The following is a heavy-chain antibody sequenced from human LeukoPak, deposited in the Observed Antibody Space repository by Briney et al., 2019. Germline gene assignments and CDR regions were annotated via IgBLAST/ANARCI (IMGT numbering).Heavy chain of an antibody. CDR1: GYTFTGYY. D-gene: IGHD1-26*01. J-gene: IGHJ4*02. CDR2: INPNSGGT. V-gene: IGHV1-2*02. Sequence: ASVKVSCKASGYTFTGYYMHWVRQAPGQGLEWMGWINPNSGGTNYAQKFQGRVTMTRDTSISTAYMELSRLRSDDTAVYYCARAPPRGGATTFDYWGQGTLVTVSS. CDR3: ARAPPRGGATTFDY.